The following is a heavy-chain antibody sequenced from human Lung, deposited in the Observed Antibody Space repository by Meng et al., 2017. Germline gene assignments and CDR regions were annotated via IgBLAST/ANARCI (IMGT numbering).Heavy chain of an antibody. Sequence: QVQLQRWGAGLLKPSETLSLTGVVSGGSFSDYYWSWIRQPPGKGLEWIGEINHSGSTNYNPSLESRATISVDTSQNNLPLKLSSVTAADSAVYYCARGPTTMAHDFDYWGQGTLVTVSS. CDR3: ARGPTTMAHDFDY. CDR2: INHSGST. J-gene: IGHJ4*02. D-gene: IGHD4-11*01. CDR1: GGSFSDYY. V-gene: IGHV4-34*01.